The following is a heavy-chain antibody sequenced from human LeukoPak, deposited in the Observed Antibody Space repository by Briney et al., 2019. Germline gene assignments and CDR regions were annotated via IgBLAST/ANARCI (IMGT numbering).Heavy chain of an antibody. J-gene: IGHJ6*03. Sequence: SETLSLTCAVYGGSFSGYYWSWIRQPPGKGLEWIAEINHSGSTNYNPSLKSRVTISVDTSKNQFSLKLSSVTAADTAVYYCAWGGRAAAGHGGYYYYYMDVWGKGTTGTVSS. D-gene: IGHD6-13*01. CDR1: GGSFSGYY. CDR3: AWGGRAAAGHGGYYYYYMDV. CDR2: INHSGST. V-gene: IGHV4-34*01.